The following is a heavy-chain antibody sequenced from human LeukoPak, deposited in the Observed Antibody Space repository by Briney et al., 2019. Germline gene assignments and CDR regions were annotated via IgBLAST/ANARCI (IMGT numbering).Heavy chain of an antibody. CDR1: GFTFSSYW. CDR2: IKQDGSEK. CDR3: ARLGDYSDFDY. D-gene: IGHD4-17*01. V-gene: IGHV3-7*01. J-gene: IGHJ4*02. Sequence: PGGSLRLSCAASGFTFSSYWMTWVRQAPGKGLEWVANIKQDGSEKYYVDSVKGRFTMSRDNAKNSLYLQMNSLRAEDTAVYYCARLGDYSDFDYWGQGTLVTVSS.